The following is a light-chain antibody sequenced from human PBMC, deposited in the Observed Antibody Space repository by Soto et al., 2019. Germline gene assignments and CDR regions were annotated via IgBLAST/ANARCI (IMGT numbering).Light chain of an antibody. V-gene: IGKV1-5*03. CDR1: QSISSW. Sequence: DIQMTQSPSTLSASVGDRVTITCRVSQSISSWLAWYQQKPGKAPKLLIYTASSLESGVPSRFSGSGSGTEFTLTISSLQPDDFATYYCQEYNSHSRYTFGQGTKLEIK. CDR2: TAS. J-gene: IGKJ2*01. CDR3: QEYNSHSRYT.